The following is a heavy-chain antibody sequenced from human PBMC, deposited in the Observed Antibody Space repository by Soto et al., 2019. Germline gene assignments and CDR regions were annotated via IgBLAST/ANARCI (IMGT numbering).Heavy chain of an antibody. Sequence: QVQLVQSGAEVKKPGSSVKVSCKASGGTFSSYAISWVRQAPGQGLEWMGGIIPIFGTANYAQKFQGRVTIAADESTGTAYMERSSLRSEDTAVYYCARLVPAAGYYYGMDVWGQGTTVPVSS. D-gene: IGHD2-2*01. CDR1: GGTFSSYA. CDR3: ARLVPAAGYYYGMDV. V-gene: IGHV1-69*12. J-gene: IGHJ6*02. CDR2: IIPIFGTA.